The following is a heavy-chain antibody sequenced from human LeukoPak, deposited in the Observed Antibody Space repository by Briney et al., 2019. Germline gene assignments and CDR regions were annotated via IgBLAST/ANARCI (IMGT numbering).Heavy chain of an antibody. Sequence: GASVKVSCKASGYTFTGYYMHWVRQAPGQGLEWMGWINPNSGGTNYAQKFQGRVTMTRDTSISTAYMELCRLRSDDTAVYYCAREIAAAGPLYMDVWGKGTTVTVSS. CDR1: GYTFTGYY. J-gene: IGHJ6*03. CDR3: AREIAAAGPLYMDV. V-gene: IGHV1-2*02. D-gene: IGHD6-13*01. CDR2: INPNSGGT.